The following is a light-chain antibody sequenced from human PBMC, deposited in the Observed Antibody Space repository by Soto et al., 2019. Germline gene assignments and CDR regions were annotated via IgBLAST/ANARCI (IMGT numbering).Light chain of an antibody. CDR3: QQYGSSPWT. CDR1: QSVSSSY. CDR2: GAS. Sequence: EIVLTQSPATLSLSPGERANLSCRASQSVSSSYLAWYQQKPGQAPRLLIYGASSRATGIPDRFSGSGSGTDFTLTISRLEPEDFAVYYCQQYGSSPWTFGQGTKVDIK. V-gene: IGKV3-20*01. J-gene: IGKJ1*01.